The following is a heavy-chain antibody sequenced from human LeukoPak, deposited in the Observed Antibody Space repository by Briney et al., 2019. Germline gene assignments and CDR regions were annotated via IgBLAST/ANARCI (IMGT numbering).Heavy chain of an antibody. CDR1: GGTFSSYA. V-gene: IGHV1-69*13. Sequence: ASVKVSCKASGGTFSSYAISWVRQAPGQGLEWMGGIIPIFGTANYAQKFQGRVTITADESTSTAYMELSSLRSEDTAVYYCARRSDYYDSSGPFDYWGQGTLVTVSS. J-gene: IGHJ4*02. CDR2: IIPIFGTA. D-gene: IGHD3-22*01. CDR3: ARRSDYYDSSGPFDY.